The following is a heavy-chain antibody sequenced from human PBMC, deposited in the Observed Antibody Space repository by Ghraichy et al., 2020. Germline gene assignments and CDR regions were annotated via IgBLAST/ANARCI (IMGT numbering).Heavy chain of an antibody. CDR2: IYYSGST. Sequence: SQTLSLTCTVSGGSISSYYWSWIRQSPGKGLEWIGYIYYSGSTNYNPSLKSRVTISVDTSKNQFSLKLSSVTAADTAVYYCAQGRSLHSRSPAATSLWFDPWGQGTLVTVSS. CDR1: GGSISSYY. D-gene: IGHD1-26*01. V-gene: IGHV4-59*01. J-gene: IGHJ5*02. CDR3: AQGRSLHSRSPAATSLWFDP.